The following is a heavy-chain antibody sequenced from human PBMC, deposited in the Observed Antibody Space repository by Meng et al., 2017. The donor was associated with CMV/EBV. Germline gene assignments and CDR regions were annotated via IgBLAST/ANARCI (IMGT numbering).Heavy chain of an antibody. CDR3: ASGYSSSWTSGYFDY. J-gene: IGHJ4*02. Sequence: GGSLRLSCSASGFGFGDSGIHWVRQASGQGLEWVGRIRSKRHNYVTAYAVAVQGRFIVSRDDSKNVAYLQMNSLKTEDSAVYYCASGYSSSWTSGYFDYWGQGTLVTVSS. D-gene: IGHD6-13*01. CDR1: GFGFGDSG. V-gene: IGHV3-73*01. CDR2: IRSKRHNYVT.